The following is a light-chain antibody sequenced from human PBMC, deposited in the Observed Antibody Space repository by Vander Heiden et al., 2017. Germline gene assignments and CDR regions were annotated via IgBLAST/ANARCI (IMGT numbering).Light chain of an antibody. CDR2: AAS. CDR3: QQSYSTPPWT. J-gene: IGKJ1*01. V-gene: IGKV1-39*01. CDR1: QSISSY. Sequence: IQVTPPPSSLSASVGDRVTITCRASQSISSYLNWYQQKPGKAPKLLIYAASSLQSGVPSRFSGSGSGTDFTLTISSLQPEDFATYYCQQSYSTPPWTFGQGTKVEIK.